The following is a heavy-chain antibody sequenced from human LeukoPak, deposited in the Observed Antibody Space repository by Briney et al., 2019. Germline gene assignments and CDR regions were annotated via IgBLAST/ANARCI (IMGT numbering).Heavy chain of an antibody. D-gene: IGHD4-17*01. CDR1: GFTFDDYA. Sequence: GRSLRLSCAASGFTFDDYAMHWVRQAPGKGLEWVSGISWNSGSIGYADSVKGRFTISRDNAKNSLYLQMNSLRAEDTALYYCAKDITPVNTLPVYWGQSPRVTVSS. CDR3: AKDITPVNTLPVY. J-gene: IGHJ1*01. CDR2: ISWNSGSI. V-gene: IGHV3-9*01.